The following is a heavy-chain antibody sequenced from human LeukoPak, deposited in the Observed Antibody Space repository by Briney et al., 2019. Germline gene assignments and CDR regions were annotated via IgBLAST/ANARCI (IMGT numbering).Heavy chain of an antibody. J-gene: IGHJ3*02. CDR2: ISGSGGST. Sequence: GGSLRLSCAASGFTFSSYAMSWVRQAPGKGLEWVSGISGSGGSTYYADSVKGRFTISRDNSKNTLYLQMNSLRADDTAVYYCAKDRATIYSNDAFDIWGQGTMVTVSS. V-gene: IGHV3-23*01. D-gene: IGHD3-3*01. CDR3: AKDRATIYSNDAFDI. CDR1: GFTFSSYA.